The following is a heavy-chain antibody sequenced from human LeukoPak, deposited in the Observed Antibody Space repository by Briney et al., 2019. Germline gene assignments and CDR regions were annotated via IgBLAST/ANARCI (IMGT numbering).Heavy chain of an antibody. Sequence: SETLSLTCTVSGDSISSYYWSWIRQPPGKGLEWIGYIYYSRSTNYNPSLKSRVTISIGTSKNQFSLKLNSVTAADTAVYYCARHGANRQQLVMAFDIWGQGTMVTVSS. CDR1: GDSISSYY. CDR3: ARHGANRQQLVMAFDI. V-gene: IGHV4-59*08. J-gene: IGHJ3*02. D-gene: IGHD6-13*01. CDR2: IYYSRST.